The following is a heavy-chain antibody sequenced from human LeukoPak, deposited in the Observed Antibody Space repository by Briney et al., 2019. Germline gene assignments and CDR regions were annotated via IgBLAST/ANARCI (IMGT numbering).Heavy chain of an antibody. D-gene: IGHD3-22*01. Sequence: ASVKVSCKASGGTFSSYAISWVRQAPGQGLEWMGGIIPIFGTANYAQKFQGRVTITTDESTSTAYMQLSSLRSEDTAVYYCARDLKDYYHSSGYHWGAFDIWGQGTMVTVSS. CDR1: GGTFSSYA. J-gene: IGHJ3*02. CDR2: IIPIFGTA. V-gene: IGHV1-69*05. CDR3: ARDLKDYYHSSGYHWGAFDI.